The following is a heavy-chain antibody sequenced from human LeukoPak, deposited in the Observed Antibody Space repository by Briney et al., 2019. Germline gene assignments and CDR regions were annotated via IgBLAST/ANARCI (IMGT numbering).Heavy chain of an antibody. J-gene: IGHJ4*02. V-gene: IGHV1-8*01. CDR3: ARDVDIVATGNY. Sequence: ASVKVPCKASGYTFTSYDINWVRQATGQGLEWMGWMNPNSGNTGYAQKFQGRVTMTRNTSISTAYMELSSLRSEDTAVYYCARDVDIVATGNYWGQGTLVTVSS. CDR1: GYTFTSYD. D-gene: IGHD5-12*01. CDR2: MNPNSGNT.